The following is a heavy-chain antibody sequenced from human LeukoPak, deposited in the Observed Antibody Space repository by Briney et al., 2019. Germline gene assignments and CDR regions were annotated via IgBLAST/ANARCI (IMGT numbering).Heavy chain of an antibody. D-gene: IGHD2-2*01. J-gene: IGHJ3*01. CDR1: GYTFTSYG. CDR3: ARVLLSGGASNGFDL. Sequence: ASVKVSCKASGYTFTSYGISWVRQAPGQGLEWMGWISAYNGDTNYAQKVQGRVTMTTDTSTNTAYMELRSLRSDDTAVYYCARVLLSGGASNGFDLWGQGTMVTVSS. CDR2: ISAYNGDT. V-gene: IGHV1-18*01.